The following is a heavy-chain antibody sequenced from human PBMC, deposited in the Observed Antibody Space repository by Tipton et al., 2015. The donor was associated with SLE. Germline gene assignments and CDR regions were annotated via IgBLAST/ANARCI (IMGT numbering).Heavy chain of an antibody. V-gene: IGHV4-61*02. D-gene: IGHD6-13*01. J-gene: IGHJ5*02. Sequence: TLSLTCTVSGDSISSNDYFWSWIRQPAGKGLEWIGRFSSSGITDYSPSLKSRVTISEDTSKNQFSLMLSSVTAADTAVYFCARDLRAAGNYFDPWGQGTLVTVSS. CDR1: GDSISSNDYF. CDR2: FSSSGIT. CDR3: ARDLRAAGNYFDP.